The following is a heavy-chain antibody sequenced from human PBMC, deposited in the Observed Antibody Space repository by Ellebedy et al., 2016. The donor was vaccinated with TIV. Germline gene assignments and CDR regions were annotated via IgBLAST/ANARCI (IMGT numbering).Heavy chain of an antibody. CDR3: ARDVTTVTTNWFDP. Sequence: SETLSLTCTVSGGSISNYYWSWIRQPPGKGLEWIGYIYYSGSTNYNPSLKSRVTVSVDTSKNQFSLKLSSVTAADTAVYYCARDVTTVTTNWFDPWGQGTLVTVSS. CDR2: IYYSGST. D-gene: IGHD4-17*01. J-gene: IGHJ5*02. CDR1: GGSISNYY. V-gene: IGHV4-59*01.